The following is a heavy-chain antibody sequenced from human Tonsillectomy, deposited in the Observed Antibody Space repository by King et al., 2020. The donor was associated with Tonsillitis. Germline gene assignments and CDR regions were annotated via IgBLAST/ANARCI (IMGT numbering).Heavy chain of an antibody. V-gene: IGHV3-7*01. Sequence: VQLVESGGGFVQPGGSLRLSCAASGFTFSNYWMTWVRQAPGKGLEWGANIKEDGSVKNSVDSVKGRFTISRDNAKNSVYLQMNSLRAEDTAVYFCARDPSPPHEMRGDAYDAFDLWGHGTMVSVSS. CDR2: IKEDGSVK. D-gene: IGHD5-24*01. CDR3: ARDPSPPHEMRGDAYDAFDL. J-gene: IGHJ3*01. CDR1: GFTFSNYW.